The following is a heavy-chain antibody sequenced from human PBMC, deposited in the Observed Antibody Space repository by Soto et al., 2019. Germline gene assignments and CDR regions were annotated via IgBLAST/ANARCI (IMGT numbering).Heavy chain of an antibody. V-gene: IGHV1-2*02. CDR2: INPNSGGT. D-gene: IGHD6-13*01. J-gene: IGHJ6*02. CDR1: GYTFTGYY. Sequence: ASVKVSCKASGYTFTGYYMHWVRQAPGQGLEWMGWINPNSGGTNYAQKFQGRVTMTRDTSISTAYMELSRLRSDDTAVYYCACRGSSWYGTLYYYYYGMDVWGQGTTVTVSS. CDR3: ACRGSSWYGTLYYYYYGMDV.